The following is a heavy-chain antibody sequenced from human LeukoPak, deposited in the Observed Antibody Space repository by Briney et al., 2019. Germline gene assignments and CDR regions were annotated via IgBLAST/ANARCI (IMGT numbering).Heavy chain of an antibody. Sequence: SETLSLTCTVSGGSISSSSYYWGWIRQPPGKGLEWIGSIYYSGSTYYNPSLKSRVTISVDTSKNQFSLKLSSVTAADTAVYYCARVFSVGTSYYYYMDVWGKGTTVTVSS. J-gene: IGHJ6*03. V-gene: IGHV4-39*07. CDR2: IYYSGST. D-gene: IGHD1-26*01. CDR1: GGSISSSSYY. CDR3: ARVFSVGTSYYYYMDV.